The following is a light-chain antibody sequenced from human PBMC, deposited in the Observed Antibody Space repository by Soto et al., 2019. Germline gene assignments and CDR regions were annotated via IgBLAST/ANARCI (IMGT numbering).Light chain of an antibody. CDR1: QSVSSY. CDR3: QHRSNWLA. J-gene: IGKJ4*01. V-gene: IGKV3-11*01. Sequence: EIVLTQSPATLSLSPGERATLSCRASQSVSSYLAWYQQKPGQAPRLLIYDASNRATVIPARFSGSGSGTDFTLTITSLEPEDFAVYYCQHRSNWLAFGGGNKVEIK. CDR2: DAS.